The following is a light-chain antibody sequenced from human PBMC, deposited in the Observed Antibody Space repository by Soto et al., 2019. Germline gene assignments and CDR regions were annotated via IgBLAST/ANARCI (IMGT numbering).Light chain of an antibody. J-gene: IGKJ1*01. CDR1: QSVSSN. Sequence: EIVMTQSPATLSVSPGERATLSCRASQSVSSNLAWYQQKPGQAPRLLIYGASTRATGIPARVSGSGSGTDFTITTSSRQSEDSSVYYCQQYNNWPPLTFGQGTKVEIK. CDR2: GAS. CDR3: QQYNNWPPLT. V-gene: IGKV3-15*01.